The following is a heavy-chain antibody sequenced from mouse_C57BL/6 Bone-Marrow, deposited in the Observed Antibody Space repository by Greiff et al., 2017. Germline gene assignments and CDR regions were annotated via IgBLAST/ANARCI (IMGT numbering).Heavy chain of an antibody. J-gene: IGHJ2*01. CDR2: IRNKANGYTT. V-gene: IGHV7-3*01. Sequence: EVKLEESGGGLVQPGGSLSLSCAASGFTFTDYYMSWVRQPPGKALEWLGFIRNKANGYTTEYSASVKGRFTISRDNSQSILYLQMNALRAEDSATYYCARYYYGRFDYWGQGTTLTVSS. CDR1: GFTFTDYY. D-gene: IGHD1-1*01. CDR3: ARYYYGRFDY.